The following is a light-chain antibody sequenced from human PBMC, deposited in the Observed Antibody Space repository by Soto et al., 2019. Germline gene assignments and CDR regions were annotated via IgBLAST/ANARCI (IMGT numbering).Light chain of an antibody. Sequence: QSALTQPPSASGSPGQSVTISCSGTSSDVGGYNYVSWHQQHPGKAPKIMIYEVSKRPSGVPDRFSGSKSGNTASLIVSGLQAEDEADYYCSSYAGSNNFVFGTGTKVTVL. CDR1: SSDVGGYNY. CDR2: EVS. V-gene: IGLV2-8*01. CDR3: SSYAGSNNFV. J-gene: IGLJ1*01.